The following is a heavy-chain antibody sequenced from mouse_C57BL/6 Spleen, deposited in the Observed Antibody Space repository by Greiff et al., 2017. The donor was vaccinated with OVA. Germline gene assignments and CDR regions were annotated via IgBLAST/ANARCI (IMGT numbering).Heavy chain of an antibody. J-gene: IGHJ2*01. CDR2: ISYDGSN. V-gene: IGHV3-6*01. CDR1: GYSITSGYY. Sequence: DVQLQESGPGLVKPSQSLSLTCSVTGYSITSGYYWNWIRQFPGNKLEWMGYISYDGSNNYNPSLKNRISITRDTSKNQFFLKLNSVTTEDTATYYCARDDYGSSPFDYWGQGTTLTVSS. CDR3: ARDDYGSSPFDY. D-gene: IGHD1-1*01.